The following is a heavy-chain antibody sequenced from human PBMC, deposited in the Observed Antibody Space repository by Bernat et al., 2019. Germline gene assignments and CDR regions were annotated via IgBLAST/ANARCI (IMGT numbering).Heavy chain of an antibody. D-gene: IGHD3-16*01. Sequence: QVQLVESGGGVVQPGRSLRLSCAASGFTFSSYGMHWVRQAPGKGLEWVAVISYDGSNKYYADSVKGRFTISRDNSKNTLYLQMNSLRAEDTAVYYCAKASSPRLGELGIGGQGTMVTVSS. V-gene: IGHV3-30*18. J-gene: IGHJ3*02. CDR2: ISYDGSNK. CDR3: AKASSPRLGELGI. CDR1: GFTFSSYG.